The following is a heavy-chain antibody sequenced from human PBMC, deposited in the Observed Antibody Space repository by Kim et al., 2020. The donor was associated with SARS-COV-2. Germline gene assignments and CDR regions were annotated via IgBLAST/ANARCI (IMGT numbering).Heavy chain of an antibody. CDR3: AKSYYGYSDY. D-gene: IGHD3-10*01. V-gene: IGHV5-10-1*01. Sequence: GESLKISCKGSGYSFTSYWISWVRQMPGKGLEWMGRIDPSDSYTNYSPSFQGHATISADESISPAYLQWSSLKASDTAMYYCAKSYYGYSDYWGQGTLVTVSS. CDR2: IDPSDSYT. CDR1: GYSFTSYW. J-gene: IGHJ4*02.